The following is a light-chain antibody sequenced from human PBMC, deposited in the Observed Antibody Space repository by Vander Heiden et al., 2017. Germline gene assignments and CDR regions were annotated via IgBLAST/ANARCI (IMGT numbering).Light chain of an antibody. Sequence: ATQLIQSPSSLSASAGDRVTITCRARQGISSALAWYQQKPGKAPKLLIYDASSLESGVPSRFSGSGSGTDFTLTISSLQPEDFATYYCQQFNSYPFTFGPGTKVDIK. CDR2: DAS. CDR3: QQFNSYPFT. J-gene: IGKJ3*01. CDR1: QGISSA. V-gene: IGKV1-13*02.